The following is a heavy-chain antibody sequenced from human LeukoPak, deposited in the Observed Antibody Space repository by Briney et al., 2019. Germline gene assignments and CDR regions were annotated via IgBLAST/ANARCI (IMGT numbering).Heavy chain of an antibody. D-gene: IGHD4-11*01. CDR2: IWNDGSNK. CDR1: GVTFSHYG. J-gene: IGHJ4*02. Sequence: PGRSLRLSCAASGVTFSHYGMHWVRQAPGRGLEWVAVIWNDGSNKYYADSVKGRFTISRDNSQNTVDLHMNSLRAEDTAVYYCAKDAQRGFDYSNSLEYWGQGTLVTVSS. V-gene: IGHV3-33*06. CDR3: AKDAQRGFDYSNSLEY.